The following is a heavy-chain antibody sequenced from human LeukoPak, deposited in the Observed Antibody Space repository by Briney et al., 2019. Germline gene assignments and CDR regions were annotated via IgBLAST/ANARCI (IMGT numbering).Heavy chain of an antibody. CDR2: IYYSGST. V-gene: IGHV4-39*01. D-gene: IGHD5-24*01. J-gene: IGHJ3*02. CDR1: GGSISSSSYY. CDR3: AQGAATIISRPKKNAFDI. Sequence: SETLSLTCTVSGGSISSSSYYWGWIRQPPGKGLEWIGSIYYSGSTYYNPSLKSRVTISVDTSKNQFSLKLSSVTAADTAAYYCAQGAATIISRPKKNAFDIWGQGTMVTVSS.